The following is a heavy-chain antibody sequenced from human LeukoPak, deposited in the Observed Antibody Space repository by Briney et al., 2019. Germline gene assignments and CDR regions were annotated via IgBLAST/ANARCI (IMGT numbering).Heavy chain of an antibody. V-gene: IGHV4-59*08. J-gene: IGHJ3*02. CDR1: GGSISRYY. CDR3: ARSGDDAFDI. Sequence: SETLSLTCTVSGGSISRYYWSWIRQPPGKGLAGIGYIYYSGSTNYNPSLKSRVTISVDTSKNQFSLKLSSVTAADTAVYYCARSGDDAFDIWGQGTMVTVSS. CDR2: IYYSGST. D-gene: IGHD3-10*01.